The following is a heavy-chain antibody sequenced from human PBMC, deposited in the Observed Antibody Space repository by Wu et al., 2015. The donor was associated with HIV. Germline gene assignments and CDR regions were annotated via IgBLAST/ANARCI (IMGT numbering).Heavy chain of an antibody. CDR3: ARDFCSGGFCHYFFDY. CDR2: INSNSGGT. Sequence: QVQLVQSGAEVKKPGASVKVSCKASGYIFIGHYIHRVRQTPGQGLEWMGWINSNSGGTNYAQKFHDRVTMTRDVSMYTVYMELSSLKSDDSAVYYCARDFCSGGFCHYFFDYWGQGALVTVSS. CDR1: GYIFIGHY. V-gene: IGHV1-2*02. J-gene: IGHJ4*02. D-gene: IGHD2-15*01.